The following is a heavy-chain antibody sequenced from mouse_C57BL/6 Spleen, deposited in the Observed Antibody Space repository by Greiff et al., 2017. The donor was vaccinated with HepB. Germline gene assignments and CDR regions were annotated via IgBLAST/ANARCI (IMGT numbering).Heavy chain of an antibody. CDR2: ISDGGSYT. J-gene: IGHJ4*01. Sequence: EVQLQESGGGLVKPGGSLKLSCAASGFTFSSYAMSWVRQTPEKRLEWVATISDGGSYTYYPDNVKGRFTISRDNAKNNLYLQMSHLKSEDTAMYYCARAPRYYYAMDYWGQGTSVTVSS. V-gene: IGHV5-4*01. CDR3: ARAPRYYYAMDY. CDR1: GFTFSSYA.